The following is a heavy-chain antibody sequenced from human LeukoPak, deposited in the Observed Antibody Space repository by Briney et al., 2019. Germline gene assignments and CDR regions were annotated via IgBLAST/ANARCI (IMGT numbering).Heavy chain of an antibody. Sequence: GGSLRLSCAASGFTFRTYWMHWVRQAPGKCLIWVSRISGDGRSTSYADSVKGRFTISRDNAKNTLYLQMHSLRAEDTAVYYCAAFYYDPAYWGQGTLVTVSS. CDR2: ISGDGRST. J-gene: IGHJ4*02. CDR3: AAFYYDPAY. V-gene: IGHV3-74*01. CDR1: GFTFRTYW. D-gene: IGHD3-22*01.